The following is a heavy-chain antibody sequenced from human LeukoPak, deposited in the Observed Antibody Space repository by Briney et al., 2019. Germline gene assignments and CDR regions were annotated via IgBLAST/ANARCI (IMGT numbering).Heavy chain of an antibody. J-gene: IGHJ4*02. D-gene: IGHD1-26*01. CDR1: GFTFSSYS. CDR3: ASSGSYRFGY. CDR2: ITASGTAM. V-gene: IGHV3-48*02. Sequence: GGSLRLSCAASGFTFSSYSMNWVRQAPGKGLEWVSHITASGTAMFYADSVKGCFAISRDNAKNSLYLQMNSLRDEDTAVYYCASSGSYRFGYWGQGTLVTVSS.